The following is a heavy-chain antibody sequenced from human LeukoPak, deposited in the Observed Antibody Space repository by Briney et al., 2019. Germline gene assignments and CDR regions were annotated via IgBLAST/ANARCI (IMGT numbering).Heavy chain of an antibody. CDR3: ARAAVAAFDFDL. CDR2: IYTSGST. D-gene: IGHD6-19*01. V-gene: IGHV4-4*07. CDR1: GGSIGSYY. Sequence: SETLSLTCTVSGGSIGSYYWSWIRQPPGKGLEWIGRIYTSGSTNYNPSLKSRVTMSVDTSKNQFSLKLSSVTAADTAVYYCARAAVAAFDFDLWGRGTLVTVSS. J-gene: IGHJ2*01.